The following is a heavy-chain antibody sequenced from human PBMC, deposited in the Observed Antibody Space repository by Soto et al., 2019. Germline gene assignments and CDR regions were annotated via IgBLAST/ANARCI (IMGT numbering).Heavy chain of an antibody. J-gene: IGHJ4*02. Sequence: GGSLRLSCAASGFTFSSYGMHWVRQAPGKGLEWVAVIWYDGSNKYYADSVKGRFTISRDNSKNTLYLQMNSLRAEDTAVYYCARDQQLTNYCDYWGQGTLVTDTS. CDR1: GFTFSSYG. CDR2: IWYDGSNK. D-gene: IGHD5-18*01. V-gene: IGHV3-33*01. CDR3: ARDQQLTNYCDY.